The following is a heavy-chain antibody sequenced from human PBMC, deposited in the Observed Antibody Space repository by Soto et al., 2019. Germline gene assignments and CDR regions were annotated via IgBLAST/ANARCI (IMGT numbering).Heavy chain of an antibody. J-gene: IGHJ6*02. Sequence: SETLSLTCTVSGGSISSYYWSWIRQPPGKGLEWIGYIYYSGSTNYNPSLKSRVTISVDTSKNQFSLKLSSVTAADTAVYYCARVSLHYHSDSRGYNSCYYYGLDVWGQGTTVTVSS. D-gene: IGHD3-22*01. V-gene: IGHV4-59*01. CDR3: ARVSLHYHSDSRGYNSCYYYGLDV. CDR2: IYYSGST. CDR1: GGSISSYY.